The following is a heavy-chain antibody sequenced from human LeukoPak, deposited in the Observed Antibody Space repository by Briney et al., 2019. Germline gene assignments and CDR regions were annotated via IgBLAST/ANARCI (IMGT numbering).Heavy chain of an antibody. V-gene: IGHV4-34*01. CDR2: INHSGST. CDR1: GGSFSDYY. D-gene: IGHD5-24*01. Sequence: SETLSLTCAVYGGSFSDYYWSWIRQPPGKGLEWIGEINHSGSTNYNPSLKSRVTMSVDTSKNQFSLKLSSVAAADTAVYYCARRDGHNFDYWGQGTLVTVSS. CDR3: ARRDGHNFDY. J-gene: IGHJ4*02.